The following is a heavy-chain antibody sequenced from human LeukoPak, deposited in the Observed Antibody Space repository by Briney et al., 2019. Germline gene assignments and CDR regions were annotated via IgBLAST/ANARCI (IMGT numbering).Heavy chain of an antibody. CDR2: ISSSSSYI. CDR1: GFTFSSYS. CDR3: ARAEYSGSTRPKYFQH. J-gene: IGHJ1*01. Sequence: PGGSLRLSCAASGFTFSSYSMNWVRQAPGKGLEWVSSISSSSSYIYYADSVKGRFTISRDNAKNSLYLQMNSLRAEDTAVYYCARAEYSGSTRPKYFQHWGQGTLVTVSS. V-gene: IGHV3-21*04. D-gene: IGHD1-26*01.